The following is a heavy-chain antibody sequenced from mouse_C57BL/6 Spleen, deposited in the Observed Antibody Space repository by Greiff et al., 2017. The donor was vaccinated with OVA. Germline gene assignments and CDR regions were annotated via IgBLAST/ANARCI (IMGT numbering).Heavy chain of an antibody. CDR2: ISSGSSTI. V-gene: IGHV5-17*01. CDR1: GFTFSDYG. D-gene: IGHD2-3*01. J-gene: IGHJ3*01. CDR3: ARDDGYYWFAD. Sequence: DVMLVESGGGLVKPGGSLKLSCAASGFTFSDYGMHWVRQAPETGLEWVAYISSGSSTIYYADTVKGRFPISRDNAKNTLFLQMTSLRSEDTAMYYCARDDGYYWFADWGQGTLVTVSA.